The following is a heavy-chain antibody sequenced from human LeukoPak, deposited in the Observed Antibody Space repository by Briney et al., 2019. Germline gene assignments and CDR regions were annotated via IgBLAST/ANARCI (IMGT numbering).Heavy chain of an antibody. CDR1: GFTFSSSW. V-gene: IGHV3-7*05. CDR3: ARDSGYNAFDY. D-gene: IGHD5-12*01. Sequence: GGSLRLSCAASGFTFSSSWMTWVHQAPGKGLEWVANIKEDGGVRSYVDSLKGRFTISRDNAKNSLYLQVNSLRAEDTAVYYCARDSGYNAFDYWGQGTLVTVSS. J-gene: IGHJ4*02. CDR2: IKEDGGVR.